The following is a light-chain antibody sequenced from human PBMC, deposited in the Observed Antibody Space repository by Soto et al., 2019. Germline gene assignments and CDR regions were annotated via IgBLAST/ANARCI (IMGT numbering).Light chain of an antibody. CDR1: SSNIGAGYD. V-gene: IGLV1-40*01. CDR3: QSYDSSLSGVV. Sequence: QSVLTQPPSVSGAPGQRVTISCTGSSSNIGAGYDVHWYQQLPRTVPKLLIYGTSNRPSGVPDRFSGSKSGTSASLAITGLQAEDEAYYYCQSYDSSLSGVVFGGGTKLTVL. CDR2: GTS. J-gene: IGLJ2*01.